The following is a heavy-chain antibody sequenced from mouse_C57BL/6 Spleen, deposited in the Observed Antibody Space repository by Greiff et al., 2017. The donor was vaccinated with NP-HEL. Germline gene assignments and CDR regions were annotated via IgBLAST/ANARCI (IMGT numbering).Heavy chain of an antibody. CDR2: ISSGGDYI. J-gene: IGHJ4*01. CDR3: TRGKRPDYYYAMDY. Sequence: DVQLVESGEGLVKPGGSLKLSCAASGFTFSSYAMSWVRQTPEKRLEWVAYISSGGDYIYYADTVKGRFTISRDNARNTLYLQMSSLKSEDTAMYYCTRGKRPDYYYAMDYWGQGTSVTVSS. CDR1: GFTFSSYA. V-gene: IGHV5-9-1*02.